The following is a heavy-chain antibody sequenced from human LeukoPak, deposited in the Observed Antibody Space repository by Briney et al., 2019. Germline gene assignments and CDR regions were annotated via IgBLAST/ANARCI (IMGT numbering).Heavy chain of an antibody. D-gene: IGHD2-2*01. CDR2: ISSSSSYI. CDR3: ARGVVVPAAPLDC. V-gene: IGHV3-21*01. CDR1: GFTLSSYS. Sequence: GGSLRLSCAASGFTLSSYSMNWVRQAPGEGLEWVSSISSSSSYIYYADSVKGRFTISRDNAKNSLYLQMNSLRAEDTAVYYCARGVVVPAAPLDCWGQGTLVTVSS. J-gene: IGHJ4*02.